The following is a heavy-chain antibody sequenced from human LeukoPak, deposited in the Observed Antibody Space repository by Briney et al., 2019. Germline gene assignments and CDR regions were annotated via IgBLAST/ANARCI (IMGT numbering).Heavy chain of an antibody. CDR3: ARAAIYYDSSGYYYEGGSFDY. CDR2: ISSSGSTI. CDR1: GFTFSSYE. J-gene: IGHJ4*02. Sequence: GGSLRLSCAASGFTFSSYEMNWVRQAPGKGLEWVSYISSSGSTIYYADSVKGRFTISRDNAKNSLYLQMNSLRAEDTAAYYCARAAIYYDSSGYYYEGGSFDYWGQGTLVTVSS. D-gene: IGHD3-22*01. V-gene: IGHV3-48*03.